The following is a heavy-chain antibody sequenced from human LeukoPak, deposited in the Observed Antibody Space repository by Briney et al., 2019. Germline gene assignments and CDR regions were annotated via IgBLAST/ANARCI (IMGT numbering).Heavy chain of an antibody. V-gene: IGHV4-34*01. CDR2: INHSGST. Sequence: SETLSLTCAVYGGSFSGYYWSWLRQPPGKGLEWIGEINHSGSTNYNPSLKSRVTISVDTSKNQFSLKLSSVTAADTAVYYCARASSIAAAGNYYYYYMDVWGKGTTVTVSS. CDR1: GGSFSGYY. CDR3: ARASSIAAAGNYYYYYMDV. D-gene: IGHD6-13*01. J-gene: IGHJ6*03.